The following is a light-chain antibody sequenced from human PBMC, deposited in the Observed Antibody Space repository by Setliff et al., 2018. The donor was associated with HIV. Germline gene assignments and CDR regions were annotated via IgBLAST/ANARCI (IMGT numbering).Light chain of an antibody. J-gene: IGLJ1*01. CDR1: SSDIGRHNH. V-gene: IGLV2-8*01. Sequence: QSVLTQPPSASGSPGQSVAISCTGTSSDIGRHNHVSWYQQYPGKAPKLMIYELSQRPSGVPDRFSGSKSGNTASLTVSGLQAEDEADYYCASYAGDGVHDIYVFGTGTKVTVL. CDR2: ELS. CDR3: ASYAGDGVHDIYV.